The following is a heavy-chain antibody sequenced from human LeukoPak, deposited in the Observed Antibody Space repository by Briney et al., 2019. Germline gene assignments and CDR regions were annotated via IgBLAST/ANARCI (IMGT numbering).Heavy chain of an antibody. D-gene: IGHD1-14*01. CDR1: GFTFSSYW. J-gene: IGHJ3*02. CDR2: IKQDGSEK. V-gene: IGHV3-7*01. CDR3: ASSPDDAFDI. Sequence: GGSLRLSCAASGFTFSSYWMTWVRQAPGKGLEWVANIKQDGSEKHYVDSVRGRFTISRDNDRNSLYLQMNSLRAEDMAVYYCASSPDDAFDIWGQGTMVTVSS.